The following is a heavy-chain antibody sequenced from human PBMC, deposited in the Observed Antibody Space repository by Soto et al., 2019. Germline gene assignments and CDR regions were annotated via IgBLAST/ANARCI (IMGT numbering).Heavy chain of an antibody. Sequence: EVQLMESGGGLVQPGGSLRLSCAASGFTFSNYWMTWVRQAPGKGLERVANIKQDGSDKYYVDSVKGRFTISRDYANNSLYLQMNSLRPEDTAVYYCARGRVGTSNWGQGTLVTVSS. D-gene: IGHD1-26*01. CDR1: GFTFSNYW. CDR3: ARGRVGTSN. CDR2: IKQDGSDK. J-gene: IGHJ4*02. V-gene: IGHV3-7*05.